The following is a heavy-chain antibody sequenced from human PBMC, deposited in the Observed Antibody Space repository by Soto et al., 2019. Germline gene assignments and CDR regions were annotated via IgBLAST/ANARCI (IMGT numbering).Heavy chain of an antibody. J-gene: IGHJ4*02. D-gene: IGHD3-3*01. V-gene: IGHV1-3*01. CDR1: GYTFTSYA. CDR2: INAGNGNT. Sequence: ASVKASCKASGYTFTSYAMHWVRQAPGQRLEWMGWINAGNGNTKYSQKFQGRVTITRDTSASTAYMELSSLRSEDTAVYYCARELYYDFWSGYYSPFDYWGQGTLVTSPQ. CDR3: ARELYYDFWSGYYSPFDY.